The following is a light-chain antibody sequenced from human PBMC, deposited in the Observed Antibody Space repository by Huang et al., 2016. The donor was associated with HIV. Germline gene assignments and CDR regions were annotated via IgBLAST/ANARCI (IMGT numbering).Light chain of an antibody. CDR2: KSS. CDR1: QSVSSW. V-gene: IGKV1-5*03. CDR3: QQYNTFWT. Sequence: DIQMTQSPSILSASVGDRVTITCRASQSVSSWLAWYQQKAGKPPKRLIYKSSTLESGVPSRFSGSGSGTEFTLTISSLQPDDFATYYCQQYNTFWTFGQGTKV. J-gene: IGKJ1*01.